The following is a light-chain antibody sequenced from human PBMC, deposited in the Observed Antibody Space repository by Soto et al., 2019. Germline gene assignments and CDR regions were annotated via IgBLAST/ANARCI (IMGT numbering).Light chain of an antibody. J-gene: IGLJ1*01. V-gene: IGLV2-14*01. CDR3: SSYTISSTYV. CDR2: DVS. CDR1: SSDVGGYNF. Sequence: QSVLTQPASVSGSPGQSITISCTGTSSDVGGYNFVSWYQQHPGKAPKLLIYDVSDRPSGVSNRFSGSQSGTTASLTISGLQAEDEADYYCSSYTISSTYVFGTGTKVTVL.